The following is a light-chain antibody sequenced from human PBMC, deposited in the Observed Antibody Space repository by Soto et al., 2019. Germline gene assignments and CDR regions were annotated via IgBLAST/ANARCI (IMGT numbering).Light chain of an antibody. V-gene: IGLV2-14*01. CDR2: DVS. Sequence: QSALTQPASVSGSPGQSITISCTGTSSDVGGYNYVSWYQQHPGKAPKLMLYDVSNRPSGVSNRFSGSKSGNTASLTISGLQAENEADYYRSSYTSSSTLVFGGGTKRTVL. CDR3: SSYTSSSTLV. CDR1: SSDVGGYNY. J-gene: IGLJ2*01.